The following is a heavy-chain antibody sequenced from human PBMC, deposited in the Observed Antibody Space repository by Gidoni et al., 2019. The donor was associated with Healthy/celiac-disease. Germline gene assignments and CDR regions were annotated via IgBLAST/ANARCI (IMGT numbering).Heavy chain of an antibody. CDR2: IIPIFGTA. D-gene: IGHD3-3*01. J-gene: IGHJ6*02. Sequence: QVQLVQSGAEVKKPGSSVKVSCKASGGTFSSYAISWVRQAPGQGLEWMGGIIPIFGTANHAQKFQGRVTITADESTSTAYMELSRLRSEDTAVYYCARGSYDLWSGYYYYYGMDVWGQGTTVTVSS. CDR1: GGTFSSYA. V-gene: IGHV1-69*01. CDR3: ARGSYDLWSGYYYYYGMDV.